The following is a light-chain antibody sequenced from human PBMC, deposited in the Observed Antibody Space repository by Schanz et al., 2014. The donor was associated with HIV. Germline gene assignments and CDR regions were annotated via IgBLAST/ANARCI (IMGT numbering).Light chain of an antibody. V-gene: IGLV2-11*01. CDR1: SSYVGGYNY. Sequence: QSALTQPRSVSGSPGQSVTISCTGTSSYVGGYNYVSWYQQHPGKAPKLMIYDVTKRPSGVPDRFSGSKSGNTASLTISGLQAEDEADYYCSSYTSSSTLVVFGGGTKLTVL. CDR2: DVT. CDR3: SSYTSSSTLVV. J-gene: IGLJ2*01.